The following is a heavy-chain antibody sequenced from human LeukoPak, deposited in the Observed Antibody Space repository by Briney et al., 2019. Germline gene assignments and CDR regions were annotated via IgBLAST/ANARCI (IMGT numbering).Heavy chain of an antibody. CDR3: AGPALYSSSWYYFDY. J-gene: IGHJ4*02. Sequence: GRCLRLSCAASGFTFSSFGMHWVRQAPGKGLGWVAVISYDGSSKYYADSVKGRFTISRDNSKNTLYLQMSSLRAQDTPVYYFAGPALYSSSWYYFDYWGQGTLVTVSS. D-gene: IGHD6-13*01. V-gene: IGHV3-30*03. CDR2: ISYDGSSK. CDR1: GFTFSSFG.